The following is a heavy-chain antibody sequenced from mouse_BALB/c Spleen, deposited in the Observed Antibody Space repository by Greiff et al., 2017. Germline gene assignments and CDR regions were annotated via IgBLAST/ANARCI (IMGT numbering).Heavy chain of an antibody. V-gene: IGHV5-6-3*01. CDR2: INSNGGST. J-gene: IGHJ4*01. D-gene: IGHD2-2*01. CDR3: ARGDGYDVNAMDY. Sequence: EVKLVESGGGLVQPGGSLKLSCAASGFTFSSYGMSWVRQTPDKRLELVATINSNGGSTYYPDSVKGRFTISRDNAKNTLYLQMSSLKSEDTAMYYCARGDGYDVNAMDYWGQGTSVTVSS. CDR1: GFTFSSYG.